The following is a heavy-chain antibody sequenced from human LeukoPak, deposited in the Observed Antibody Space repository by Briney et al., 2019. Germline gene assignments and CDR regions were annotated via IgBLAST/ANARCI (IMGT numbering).Heavy chain of an antibody. CDR3: ARGRDSSGWYFGY. CDR2: IYYSGTT. Sequence: SETLSLTCTVSGGSISSYYWSWIRQPPGKGLEWIGYIYYSGTTNYDPSLKSRVTISVDTSKNQFSLKLSSVTAADTAVYYCARGRDSSGWYFGYWGQGTLVTVSS. D-gene: IGHD6-19*01. CDR1: GGSISSYY. J-gene: IGHJ4*02. V-gene: IGHV4-59*12.